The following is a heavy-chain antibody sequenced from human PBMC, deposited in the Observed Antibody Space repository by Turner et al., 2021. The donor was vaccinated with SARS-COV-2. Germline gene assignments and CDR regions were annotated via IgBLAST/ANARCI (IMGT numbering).Heavy chain of an antibody. CDR1: GFTFSSYS. CDR3: ARDFDDVWSGYYGRAFDI. J-gene: IGHJ3*02. Sequence: EVQLVESGGGLVKPGGSLRLSCAASGFTFSSYSMNWVRQSPGKGLEWVSSISSRISYIYYADSVKGRFTISRDNAKNSLFLQMNSLRAEDTAVYYCARDFDDVWSGYYGRAFDIWGQGTMVTVSS. CDR2: ISSRISYI. D-gene: IGHD3-3*01. V-gene: IGHV3-21*01.